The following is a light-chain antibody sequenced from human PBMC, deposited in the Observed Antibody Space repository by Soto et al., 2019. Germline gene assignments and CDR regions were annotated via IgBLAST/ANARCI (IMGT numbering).Light chain of an antibody. Sequence: QSALTQPASVSGSPGQSITISCTGTSSDIGSYNLVSWYQQHPGKVPQLIIYEATKRPSGVSSRFSGSKSANAASLTISGLQGEDEADYYCSSYTGSTTFVAFGGWTKLTVL. CDR3: SSYTGSTTFVA. V-gene: IGLV2-23*02. CDR1: SSDIGSYNL. CDR2: EAT. J-gene: IGLJ2*01.